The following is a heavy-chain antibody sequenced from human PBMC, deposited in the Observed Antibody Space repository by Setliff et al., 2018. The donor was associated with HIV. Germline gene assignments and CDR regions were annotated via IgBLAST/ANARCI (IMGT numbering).Heavy chain of an antibody. D-gene: IGHD3-22*01. J-gene: IGHJ3*02. CDR1: GGSFSGYF. CDR2: INHGGDT. Sequence: ASETLSLTCAVYGGSFSGYFWTWIRQPPQKRLEWIGEINHGGDTNYNPSLKSRATISVDTSKNQFSLKLSSVTAADTAVYYCARVGDFYDGSGHYSVLDAFDMWGQGTKVTVSS. CDR3: ARVGDFYDGSGHYSVLDAFDM. V-gene: IGHV4-34*01.